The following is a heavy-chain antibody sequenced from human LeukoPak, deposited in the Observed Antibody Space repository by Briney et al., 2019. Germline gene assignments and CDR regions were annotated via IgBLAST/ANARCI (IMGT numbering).Heavy chain of an antibody. V-gene: IGHV3-48*04. D-gene: IGHD6-13*01. J-gene: IGHJ4*02. CDR1: GFTFSNAW. CDR2: ISSSSSTI. Sequence: QPGGSLRLSCAASGFTFSNAWMSWVRQAPGKGLEWVSYISSSSSTIYYADSVKGRFTISRDNAKNSLYLQMNSLRAEDTAVYYCARDLMGIAHRGAFYYWGQGTLVTVSS. CDR3: ARDLMGIAHRGAFYY.